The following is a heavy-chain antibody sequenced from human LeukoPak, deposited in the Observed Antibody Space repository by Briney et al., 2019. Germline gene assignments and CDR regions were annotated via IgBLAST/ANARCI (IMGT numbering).Heavy chain of an antibody. D-gene: IGHD3-10*02. CDR3: ARDVRSTDAFDI. V-gene: IGHV1-2*02. CDR2: INPYSGDT. Sequence: GASVKLSCKTSEYTFTGYYIDWVRQGPGQGLEWMGWINPYSGDTKYGQKFQGRVTMTWYTSIRTAYMEVRLRSDDTAMYYCARDVRSTDAFDIWGQGTEVTISS. CDR1: EYTFTGYY. J-gene: IGHJ3*02.